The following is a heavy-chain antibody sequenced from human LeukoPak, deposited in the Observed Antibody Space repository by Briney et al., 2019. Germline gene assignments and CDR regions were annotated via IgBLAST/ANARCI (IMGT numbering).Heavy chain of an antibody. D-gene: IGHD6-25*01. CDR2: INPNSGGT. V-gene: IGHV1-2*02. Sequence: ASVKVSCKASGYTFTSYGISWVRQAPGQGLEWMGWINPNSGGTNYAQKFQGRVTMTRDTSISTAYMELSRLRSDDTAVYYCARAPIAAVGFDPWGQGTLVTVSS. J-gene: IGHJ5*02. CDR3: ARAPIAAVGFDP. CDR1: GYTFTSYG.